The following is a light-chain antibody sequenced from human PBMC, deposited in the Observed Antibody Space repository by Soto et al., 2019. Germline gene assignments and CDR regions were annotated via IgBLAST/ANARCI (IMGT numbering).Light chain of an antibody. J-gene: IGLJ3*02. V-gene: IGLV1-40*01. Sequence: QSVLTQPPSVSGAPGQTVTISCTRSSSNIGAAYDVHWYQHLPGTAPKLLIYGNNNRPSGVPDRFSGSKSGTSASLAITGLQADDEADYYCQPYDSSLSGWVFGGGTKLTVL. CDR3: QPYDSSLSGWV. CDR2: GNN. CDR1: SSNIGAAYD.